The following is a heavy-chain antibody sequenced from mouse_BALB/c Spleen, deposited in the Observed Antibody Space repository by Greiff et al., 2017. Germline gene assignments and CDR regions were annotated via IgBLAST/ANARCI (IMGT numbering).Heavy chain of an antibody. CDR3: ARRGDYDYAMDY. CDR1: GFTFSSYA. Sequence: EVKVVESGGGLVKPGGSLKLSCAASGFTFSSYAMSWVRQTPEKRLEWVATISSGGSYTYYPDSVKGRFTISRDNAKNTLYLQMSSLRSEDTAMYYCARRGDYDYAMDYWGQGTSVTVSS. CDR2: ISSGGSYT. V-gene: IGHV5-9-3*01. J-gene: IGHJ4*01. D-gene: IGHD2-4*01.